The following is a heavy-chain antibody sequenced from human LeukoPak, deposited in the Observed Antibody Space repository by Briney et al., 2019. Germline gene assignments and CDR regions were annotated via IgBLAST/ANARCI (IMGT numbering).Heavy chain of an antibody. D-gene: IGHD6-13*01. CDR2: ISAYNGNT. CDR1: GYTFTSYG. J-gene: IGHJ4*02. CDR3: ARYSSSWYYFDY. V-gene: IGHV1-18*01. Sequence: ASVKVSCKASGYTFTSYGISWVRQAPGHGLEWMGWISAYNGNTNYAQKLQGRVTMTTDTSTSTAYMELRSLRSDDTAVYYCARYSSSWYYFDYWGQGTLVTVSS.